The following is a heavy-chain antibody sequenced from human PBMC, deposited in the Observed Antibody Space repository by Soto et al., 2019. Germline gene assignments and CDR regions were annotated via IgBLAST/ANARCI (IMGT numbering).Heavy chain of an antibody. V-gene: IGHV1-69*06. Sequence: SVKVSCKASGGTFSSYAISWVRQAPGQGLEWMGGIIPIFGTANYAQKFQGRVTITADKSTSTAYMELSSLRSEDTAVYYCASSYYYDSSGYYPMYYFDYWGQGTLVTVSS. D-gene: IGHD3-22*01. CDR1: GGTFSSYA. CDR3: ASSYYYDSSGYYPMYYFDY. CDR2: IIPIFGTA. J-gene: IGHJ4*02.